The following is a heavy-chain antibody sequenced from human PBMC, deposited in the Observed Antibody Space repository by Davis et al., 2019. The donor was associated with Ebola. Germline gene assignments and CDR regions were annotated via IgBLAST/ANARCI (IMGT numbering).Heavy chain of an antibody. CDR1: GGSISSYY. Sequence: SETLSLTCTVSGGSISSYYWSWIRQPPGKGLEWIGYIYYSGSTNYNPSLKSRVTISVDKSKNQFSLKLSSVTAADTAVYYCARTLSSGYYYEAVWYFDLWGRGTLVTVSS. V-gene: IGHV4-59*01. CDR2: IYYSGST. J-gene: IGHJ2*01. CDR3: ARTLSSGYYYEAVWYFDL. D-gene: IGHD3-22*01.